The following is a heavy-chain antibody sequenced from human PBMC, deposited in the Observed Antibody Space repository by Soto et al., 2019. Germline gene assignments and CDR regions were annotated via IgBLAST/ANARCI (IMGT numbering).Heavy chain of an antibody. CDR3: APHVYCSGGSSHYDAFDI. V-gene: IGHV3-23*01. CDR1: GFIFGNYM. D-gene: IGHD2-15*01. CDR2: IRDSGDST. J-gene: IGHJ3*02. Sequence: EVQLLESGGGLVQPGESLRLCCAVSGFIFGNYMMTWVRQAPGNGLEWVSTIRDSGDSTYYADSVKGRFTISRDNFKNTLYLQMDSLGAEDTAVYYCAPHVYCSGGSSHYDAFDIRGQGAMVTVSS.